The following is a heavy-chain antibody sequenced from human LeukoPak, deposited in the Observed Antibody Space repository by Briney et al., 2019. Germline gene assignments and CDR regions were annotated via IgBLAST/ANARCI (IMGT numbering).Heavy chain of an antibody. D-gene: IGHD3-22*01. CDR3: AKDLGSSGYFDH. CDR1: GFTFSSYG. CDR2: ISYDGSNK. J-gene: IGHJ4*02. V-gene: IGHV3-30*18. Sequence: GRSLRLSCAASGFTFSSYGMHWVRQAPGKGLEWVAVISYDGSNKYYADSVKGRFTISRDNSKNTLYLQMNSLRAEDTAVYYCAKDLGSSGYFDHWGQGTLVTVSS.